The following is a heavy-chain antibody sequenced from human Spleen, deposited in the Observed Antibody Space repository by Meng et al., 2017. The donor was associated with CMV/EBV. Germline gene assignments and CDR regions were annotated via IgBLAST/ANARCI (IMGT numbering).Heavy chain of an antibody. CDR1: GFPFSNYS. Sequence: LSLTCAASGFPFSNYSMNWVRQAPGKGPEWVSYMSRSGNDIYYADFVKGRFTISRDNAKRSLYLQMNSLRADDTAVYYCARGVQNQWEQLFWGQGTLVTVSS. CDR3: ARGVQNQWEQLF. CDR2: MSRSGNDI. V-gene: IGHV3-21*05. D-gene: IGHD1-26*01. J-gene: IGHJ4*02.